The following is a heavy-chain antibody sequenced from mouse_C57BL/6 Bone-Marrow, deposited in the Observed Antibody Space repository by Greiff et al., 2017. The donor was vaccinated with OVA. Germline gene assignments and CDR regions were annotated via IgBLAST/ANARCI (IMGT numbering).Heavy chain of an antibody. D-gene: IGHD2-1*01. Sequence: QVQLQQPGAELVMPGASVKLSCKASGYTFTSYWMHWVKQRPGQGLEWIGEIDPSDSYTNYNQKFKGKSTLTVDKSSSTAYMQLSSLTSEDSAVYYWAREALYYGNSYYFDYWGQGTTLTVSS. CDR1: GYTFTSYW. CDR2: IDPSDSYT. V-gene: IGHV1-69*01. CDR3: AREALYYGNSYYFDY. J-gene: IGHJ2*01.